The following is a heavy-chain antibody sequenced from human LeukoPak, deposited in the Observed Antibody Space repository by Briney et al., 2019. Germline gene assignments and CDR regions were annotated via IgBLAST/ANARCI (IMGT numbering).Heavy chain of an antibody. V-gene: IGHV4-61*02. Sequence: SETLSLTCTVSGGSVSSCSYYWNWLRQPAGKGLEWIGRIYASGNTNYNSSLRSRVTISLDISKNQFSLNLTSVTAADTAVYYCAREGYCSSTSCYSNAFDIWGQGTMVTVSS. J-gene: IGHJ3*02. CDR2: IYASGNT. CDR1: GGSVSSCSYY. D-gene: IGHD2-2*01. CDR3: AREGYCSSTSCYSNAFDI.